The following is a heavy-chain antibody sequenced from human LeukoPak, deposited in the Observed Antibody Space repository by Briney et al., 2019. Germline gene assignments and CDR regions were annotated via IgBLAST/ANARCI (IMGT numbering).Heavy chain of an antibody. Sequence: SETLSLTCTVSGGSISSYYWNWIRQPAGKGLEWIGRIYTSISTNYNPSLKSRVTMSVDTSKNQFSLKLSSVTAADTAVYYCARSLISMTGFDYWGQGTLVTVSS. D-gene: IGHD3-22*01. CDR2: IYTSIST. V-gene: IGHV4-4*07. CDR3: ARSLISMTGFDY. J-gene: IGHJ4*02. CDR1: GGSISSYY.